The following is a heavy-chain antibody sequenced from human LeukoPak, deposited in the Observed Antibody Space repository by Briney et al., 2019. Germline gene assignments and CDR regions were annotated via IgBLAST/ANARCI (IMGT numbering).Heavy chain of an antibody. CDR3: ARVPLYSSSWYRLGGYSDY. Sequence: GGSLRLSCAASGFTFSSYTMNWVRQAPGKGLEWVSSISSGSTYIYYADSVKGRFTISRDNAKNSLYLQMNSLRAEDTAVYYCARVPLYSSSWYRLGGYSDYWGQGTLVTVSS. V-gene: IGHV3-21*01. CDR2: ISSGSTYI. J-gene: IGHJ4*02. D-gene: IGHD6-13*01. CDR1: GFTFSSYT.